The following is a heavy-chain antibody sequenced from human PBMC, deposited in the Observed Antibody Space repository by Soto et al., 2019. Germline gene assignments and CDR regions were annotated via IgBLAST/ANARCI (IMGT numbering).Heavy chain of an antibody. CDR1: GFTFSSYW. CDR2: IKQDGSEK. Sequence: EVQLVESGGGLVQPGGSLRLSCAASGFTFSSYWMSWVRQAPGKGLEWVANIKQDGSEKYYVDSVKGRFTISRDNAKNSLYLQMNSLRAEDTAVYYCAREMSGSRYYYYYMDVWGKGTTVTVSS. J-gene: IGHJ6*03. V-gene: IGHV3-7*01. D-gene: IGHD6-25*01. CDR3: AREMSGSRYYYYYMDV.